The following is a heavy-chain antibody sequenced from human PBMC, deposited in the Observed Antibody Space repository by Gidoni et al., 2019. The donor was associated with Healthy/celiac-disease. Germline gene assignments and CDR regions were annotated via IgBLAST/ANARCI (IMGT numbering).Heavy chain of an antibody. V-gene: IGHV1-46*01. CDR2: INPSGGST. J-gene: IGHJ4*02. CDR3: ARATGYSSGWHDY. D-gene: IGHD6-19*01. Sequence: QVQLVQSGAEWKTPGASVQVSCKASGYTVTSYYTHCVLQAPGQGLEWRGIINPSGGSTSYEQKFQGRVTMTRDTSTSTVYMELSSLRSEDTAVYYCARATGYSSGWHDYWGQGTLVTVSS. CDR1: GYTVTSYY.